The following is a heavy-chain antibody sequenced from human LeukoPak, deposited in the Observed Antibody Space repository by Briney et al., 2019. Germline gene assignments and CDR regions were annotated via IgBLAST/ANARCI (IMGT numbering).Heavy chain of an antibody. CDR3: ARDSYGHTSDY. CDR2: INHSGST. V-gene: IGHV4-34*01. Sequence: SETLSLTRAVYGGSFSGYYWSWIRQPPGKGLEWIGEINHSGSTNYNPSLKSRVTISVDTSKNQFSLKLSSVTAADTAVYYCARDSYGHTSDYWGQGTLVTVSS. CDR1: GGSFSGYY. J-gene: IGHJ4*02. D-gene: IGHD5-18*01.